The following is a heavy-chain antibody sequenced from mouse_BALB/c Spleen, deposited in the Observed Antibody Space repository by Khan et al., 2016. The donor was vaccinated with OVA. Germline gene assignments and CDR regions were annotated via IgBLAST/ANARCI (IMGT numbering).Heavy chain of an antibody. Sequence: EVQLQQSGAELVKPGASVKLSCTASGFNIKDTYMHWVKQRPEQGLEWIGRIDPANGNTKYDPKFQGKATITADTSSNTAYLQLSSLTSEDTAVYYCAIPPGDHDGSYAMDYWGQGTSVTVSS. J-gene: IGHJ4*01. D-gene: IGHD1-1*01. V-gene: IGHV14-3*02. CDR3: AIPPGDHDGSYAMDY. CDR1: GFNIKDTY. CDR2: IDPANGNT.